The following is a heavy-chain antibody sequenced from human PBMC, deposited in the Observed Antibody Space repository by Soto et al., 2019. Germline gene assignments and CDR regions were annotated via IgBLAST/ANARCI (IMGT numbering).Heavy chain of an antibody. CDR2: IYHSGST. J-gene: IGHJ4*02. Sequence: SETLSLTCAVSGGSISSTNWWSWVRQPPGKGLEWIGEIYHSGSTDYNPSLKSRATISVDKSKNQFSLKLSSVTAADTAVYYCARWSRYYYASDHWGQGTLVTVSS. CDR1: GGSISSTNW. D-gene: IGHD3-10*01. CDR3: ARWSRYYYASDH. V-gene: IGHV4-4*02.